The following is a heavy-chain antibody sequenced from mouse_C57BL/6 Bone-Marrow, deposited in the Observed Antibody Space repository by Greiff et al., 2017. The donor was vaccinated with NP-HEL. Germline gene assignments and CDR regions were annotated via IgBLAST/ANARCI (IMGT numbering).Heavy chain of an antibody. Sequence: VQLQQSGAELVRPGASVKLSCKASGYTFTDYYINWVKQRPGQGLEWIARIYPGSGNTYYNEKFKGKATLTAEKSSSTAYMQLSSLTSEDSAVYFWARSGALLLRLDVWGTGTTVTVSS. CDR1: GYTFTDYY. J-gene: IGHJ1*03. CDR2: IYPGSGNT. CDR3: ARSGALLLRLDV. V-gene: IGHV1-76*01. D-gene: IGHD1-1*01.